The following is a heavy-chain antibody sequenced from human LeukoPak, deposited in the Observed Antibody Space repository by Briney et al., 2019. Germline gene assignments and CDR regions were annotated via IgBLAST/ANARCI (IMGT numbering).Heavy chain of an antibody. CDR1: GGSFRGYY. J-gene: IGHJ4*02. D-gene: IGHD5-24*01. CDR2: INHSGSP. V-gene: IGHV4-34*01. CDR3: AGPRDGYNY. Sequence: SETLSLTCAVYGGSFRGYYWSWIRQPPGKGREWIGEINHSGSPNYNPSLKSRVTISVDTSKNQFSLKLSSVTAADTAVYYCAGPRDGYNYWGQGTLVTVSS.